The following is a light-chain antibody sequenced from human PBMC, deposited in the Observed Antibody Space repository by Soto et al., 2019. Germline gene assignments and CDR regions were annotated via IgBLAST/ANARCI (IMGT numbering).Light chain of an antibody. CDR1: QSVSSY. J-gene: IGKJ4*01. CDR3: QKRSNWPVT. CDR2: DAS. Sequence: EIVLTQSPATLSLSPGERATLSCRASQSVSSYLTWYQQKPGQAPRLLIYDASKRATGIPARFSGSGSGADFTLTISSLEPEDFAVYFCQKRSNWPVTFGRGTKVEIK. V-gene: IGKV3-11*01.